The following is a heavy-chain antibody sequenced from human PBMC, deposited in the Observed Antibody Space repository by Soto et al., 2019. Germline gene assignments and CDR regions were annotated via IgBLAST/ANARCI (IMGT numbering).Heavy chain of an antibody. CDR1: GYTFTSYA. J-gene: IGHJ4*02. Sequence: QVQLVQSGAEEKKPGASVKVSCKASGYTFTSYAMHWVRQAPGQRLEWMGWINAGNGNTKYSQKFQGRVTITRDTSATTAYIALSSLRSEGTAVYYCARDILCDYWGQGTLGTVSS. D-gene: IGHD3-16*01. V-gene: IGHV1-3*05. CDR3: ARDILCDY. CDR2: INAGNGNT.